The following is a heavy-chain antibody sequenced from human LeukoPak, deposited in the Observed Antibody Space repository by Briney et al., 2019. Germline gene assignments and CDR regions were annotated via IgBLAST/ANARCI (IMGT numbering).Heavy chain of an antibody. J-gene: IGHJ6*03. CDR2: ISSSSSSI. CDR3: AREGHPYYYYYMDV. V-gene: IGHV3-48*01. Sequence: GGSLRLSCAASGFTFSSYSMNWVRQAPGKGLEWVPYISSSSSSIYHADSVKGRFTISRDNAKNSLYLQMNSLRAEDTAVYHCAREGHPYYYYYMDVWGKGTTVTVSS. CDR1: GFTFSSYS.